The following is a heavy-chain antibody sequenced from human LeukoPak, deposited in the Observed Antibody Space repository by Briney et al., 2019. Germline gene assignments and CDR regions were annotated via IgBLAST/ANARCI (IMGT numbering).Heavy chain of an antibody. CDR1: GGSISTYY. Sequence: SETLSLTCTVSGGSISTYYWTWIRQPPGKGLEWIGYIYYSGSTNYNPSLKSRVTISVDTSKNQFSLKLSSVTAADSAVYYCAGALNLGYRGQGTVVTVSS. V-gene: IGHV4-59*01. CDR3: AGALNLGY. J-gene: IGHJ4*02. CDR2: IYYSGST.